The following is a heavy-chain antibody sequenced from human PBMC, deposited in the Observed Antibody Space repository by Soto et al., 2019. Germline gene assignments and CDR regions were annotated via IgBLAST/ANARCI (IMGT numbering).Heavy chain of an antibody. CDR2: ISAYNGNT. CDR3: ASFDYSLELDV. J-gene: IGHJ6*04. CDR1: GYTFTSYG. V-gene: IGHV1-18*01. Sequence: GASVKVSCKASGYTFTSYGISWVRQAPGQGLEWMGWISAYNGNTNYAQKLQGRVTMTADKSTSTAYMELSSLRSEDTAVYYCASFDYSLELDVWGKGTTVTVSS. D-gene: IGHD4-4*01.